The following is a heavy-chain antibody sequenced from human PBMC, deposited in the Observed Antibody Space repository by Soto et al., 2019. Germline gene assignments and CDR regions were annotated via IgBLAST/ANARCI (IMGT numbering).Heavy chain of an antibody. D-gene: IGHD6-13*01. CDR1: GFTFSSYS. CDR3: ARVPVIAAALYYYYYMDV. CDR2: ISSSSSYI. V-gene: IGHV3-21*01. J-gene: IGHJ6*03. Sequence: GGSLRLSCAASGFTFSSYSMNWVRQAPGKGLEWVSSISSSSSYIYYADSVKGRFTISRDNAKNSLYLQMNSLRAEDTAVYYCARVPVIAAALYYYYYMDVWGKGTTVTVSS.